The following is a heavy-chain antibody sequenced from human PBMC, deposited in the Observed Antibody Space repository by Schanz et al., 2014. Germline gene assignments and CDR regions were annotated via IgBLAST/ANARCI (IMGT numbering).Heavy chain of an antibody. CDR1: GFTFSSYW. D-gene: IGHD6-25*01. CDR2: IKSDGSST. CDR3: ARIGGSVFDY. V-gene: IGHV3-74*02. Sequence: EVQLVESGGDLVQPGGSLRLSCAASGFTFSSYWMHWVRQVPGKGLVWVSRIKSDGSSTSYADSVKGRFTISRDNSKNSLYLQMNSLQAEDAAVYYCARIGGSVFDYWAQGTLVTVSS. J-gene: IGHJ4*02.